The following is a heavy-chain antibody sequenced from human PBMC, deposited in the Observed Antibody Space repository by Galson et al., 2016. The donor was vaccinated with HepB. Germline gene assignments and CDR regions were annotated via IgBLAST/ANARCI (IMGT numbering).Heavy chain of an antibody. D-gene: IGHD1/OR15-1a*01. V-gene: IGHV4-39*01. Sequence: SQTLSLTCTVSDGSISIGSFSWGWIRQPPVKGLETIATADRRKTNYNPSLENRVTISAGMPTDPLSLYLTSLTAADTAVSYRARAGLGTKASFDYWGRGTLVAVSS. CDR2: ADRRKT. CDR1: DGSISIGSFS. J-gene: IGHJ4*02. CDR3: ARAGLGTKASFDY.